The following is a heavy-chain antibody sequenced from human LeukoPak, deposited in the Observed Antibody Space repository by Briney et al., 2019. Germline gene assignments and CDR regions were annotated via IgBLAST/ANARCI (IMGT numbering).Heavy chain of an antibody. CDR2: INPNSDGT. J-gene: IGHJ4*02. CDR3: ARGDPDIVVVVAATPDY. Sequence: ASVKVSCKASGYTFTGYYMHWVRQAPGQGLEWMGWINPNSDGTNYAQKFQGRVTMTRDTSISTAYMELSRLRSDDTAVYYCARGDPDIVVVVAATPDYWGQGTLVTVSS. D-gene: IGHD2-15*01. V-gene: IGHV1-2*02. CDR1: GYTFTGYY.